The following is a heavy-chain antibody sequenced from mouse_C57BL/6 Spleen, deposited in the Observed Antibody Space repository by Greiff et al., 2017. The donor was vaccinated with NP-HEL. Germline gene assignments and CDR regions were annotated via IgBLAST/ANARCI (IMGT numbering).Heavy chain of an antibody. V-gene: IGHV5-9-1*02. CDR3: TRDGSYYSNHWYFDV. Sequence: EVQVVESGEGLVKPGGSLKLSCAASGFTFSSYAMSWVRQTPEKRLEWVAYISSGGDYIYYADTVKGRFTISRDNARNTLYLQMSSLKSEDTAMYYCTRDGSYYSNHWYFDVWGTGTTVTVSS. CDR1: GFTFSSYA. CDR2: ISSGGDYI. J-gene: IGHJ1*03. D-gene: IGHD2-5*01.